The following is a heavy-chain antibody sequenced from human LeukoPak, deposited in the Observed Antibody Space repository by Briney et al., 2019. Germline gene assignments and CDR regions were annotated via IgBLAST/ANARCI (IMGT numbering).Heavy chain of an antibody. Sequence: QSGGSLRLSCAASGFTFSGYWMHWVRQAPGKGLVWVSRIFSDGSTTNYADSVKGRFTISRDNAKNTLYLQMNSLRAEDTAVYYCARDRYNSSSHHFDYWGQGTLVTVSS. D-gene: IGHD6-13*01. V-gene: IGHV3-74*01. CDR1: GFTFSGYW. CDR2: IFSDGSTT. J-gene: IGHJ4*02. CDR3: ARDRYNSSSHHFDY.